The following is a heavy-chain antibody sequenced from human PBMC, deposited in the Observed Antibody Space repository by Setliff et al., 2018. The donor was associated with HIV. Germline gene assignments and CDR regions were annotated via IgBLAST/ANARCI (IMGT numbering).Heavy chain of an antibody. D-gene: IGHD2-21*01. V-gene: IGHV4-31*03. CDR3: NTKNFLYLEMNSLRAEDTAVYYCAGSRGYFVQAD. J-gene: IGHJ4*02. CDR1: GGSISSGGYY. Sequence: SETLSLTCTVSGGSISSGGYYWSWIRQHPGQGLEWIVYILYSGSTYYNPSLKSRVTVSVDTSKNQFSLKLSSVKGRFTISRDNTKNFLYLEMNSLRAEDTAVYYCAGSRGYFVQADWGQGTLVTVSS. CDR2: ILYSGST.